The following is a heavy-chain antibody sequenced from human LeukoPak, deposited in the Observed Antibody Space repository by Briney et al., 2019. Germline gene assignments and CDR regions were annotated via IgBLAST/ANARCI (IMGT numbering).Heavy chain of an antibody. V-gene: IGHV3-7*03. CDR1: GFTFSNYW. D-gene: IGHD5-18*01. CDR2: MKGDGSEQ. Sequence: GGSLRLSCATSGFTFSNYWMTWVRQAPGRWLEWVANMKGDGSEQFYADSVKGRFTISRDNSKNTLYLQMNSLRAEDTAVYYCAREADRGYSYGYYFDYWGQGTLVTVSS. J-gene: IGHJ4*02. CDR3: AREADRGYSYGYYFDY.